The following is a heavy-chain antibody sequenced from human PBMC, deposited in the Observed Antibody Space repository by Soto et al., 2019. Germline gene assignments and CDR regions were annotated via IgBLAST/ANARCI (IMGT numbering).Heavy chain of an antibody. CDR3: ARDNRITIFGVVTAHDY. Sequence: ASVKVSCKASGYTFTGYYMHWVRQAPGQGLEWMGWINPNSGGTNYAQKFQGRVTMTRDTSISTAYTELSRLRSDDTAVYYCARDNRITIFGVVTAHDYWGQGTLVTVSS. J-gene: IGHJ4*02. CDR1: GYTFTGYY. D-gene: IGHD3-3*01. V-gene: IGHV1-2*02. CDR2: INPNSGGT.